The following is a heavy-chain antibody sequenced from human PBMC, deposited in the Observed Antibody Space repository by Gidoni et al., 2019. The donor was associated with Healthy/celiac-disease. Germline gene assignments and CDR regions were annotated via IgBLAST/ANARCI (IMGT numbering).Heavy chain of an antibody. D-gene: IGHD3-10*01. CDR2: IYTSGST. CDR3: ARDLDGQYYYGAGTFDP. J-gene: IGHJ5*02. Sequence: QVQLQESGPGLVKPSETLSLTCTVSGCFISSCYWSFIRQPAGKGLEWIGRIYTSGSTNYNPSLKSRVTMSVDTSKNKFSLKLSSVTAADTAVYYCARDLDGQYYYGAGTFDPWGQGTLVTVSS. V-gene: IGHV4-4*07. CDR1: GCFISSCY.